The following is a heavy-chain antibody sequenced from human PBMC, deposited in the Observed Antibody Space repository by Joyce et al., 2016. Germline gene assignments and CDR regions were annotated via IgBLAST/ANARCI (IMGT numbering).Heavy chain of an antibody. D-gene: IGHD3-22*01. J-gene: IGHJ4*02. Sequence: QVQLVQSGAEVKKPGASVKISCKASGYNFNSYGFSWVRQAPGQGLDWMGWISAYNGNTKYAQKVQGRVTMTTDISTSTAYMELRSLRSDDTAVYYCARDREIVMDMADYWGQGTLVTVSS. V-gene: IGHV1-18*01. CDR3: ARDREIVMDMADY. CDR2: ISAYNGNT. CDR1: GYNFNSYG.